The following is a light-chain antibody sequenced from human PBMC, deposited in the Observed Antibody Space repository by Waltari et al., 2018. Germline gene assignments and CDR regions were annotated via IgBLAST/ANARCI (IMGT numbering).Light chain of an antibody. J-gene: IGLJ3*02. Sequence: QSALTQPASMSASPGQSITISCTATNNDVGTYDLVSWYQQHPGRAPKRLIFQGTKRPSVVSCRLSGSKFADTASLTISGLQPEDEADYYCCSYAGTWLFGGGTKVTVL. V-gene: IGLV2-23*01. CDR2: QGT. CDR3: CSYAGTWL. CDR1: NNDVGTYDL.